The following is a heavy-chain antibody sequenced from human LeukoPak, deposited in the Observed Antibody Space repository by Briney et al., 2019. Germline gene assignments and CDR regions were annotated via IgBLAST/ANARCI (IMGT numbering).Heavy chain of an antibody. V-gene: IGHV4-59*02. CDR1: GGSVTRDY. D-gene: IGHD3-16*01. CDR3: ARIVTGGASFDS. Sequence: SETLSLTCTVSGGSVTRDYWSWLRQPPGKGLEWIGYIYYSGSTNYSPSLKSRVTMSVDPSKNQFSLNLNSVTAADTAVYYCARIVTGGASFDSWVQGTLVTVSS. J-gene: IGHJ4*02. CDR2: IYYSGST.